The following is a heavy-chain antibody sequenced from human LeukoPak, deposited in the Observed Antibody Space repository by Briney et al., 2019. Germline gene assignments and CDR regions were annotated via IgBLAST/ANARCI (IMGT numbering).Heavy chain of an antibody. CDR3: ARDRFGILLWY. CDR2: IFSSDNT. D-gene: IGHD4-23*01. Sequence: GGSLRLSCAASGFTVSSNYMSWVRQAPGKGLEWVSVIFSSDNTYYGDSVKGRFTISRDNSKNTLYLQMNSLRAEDTAMYYCARDRFGILLWYWGQGTLVTLSS. V-gene: IGHV3-53*01. CDR1: GFTVSSNY. J-gene: IGHJ4*02.